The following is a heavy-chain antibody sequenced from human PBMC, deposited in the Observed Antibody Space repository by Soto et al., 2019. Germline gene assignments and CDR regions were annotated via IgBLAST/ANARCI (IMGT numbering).Heavy chain of an antibody. Sequence: SGGSLRLSCAASGFTFSSYSMNWVRQAPWKGLEWVSSISSSSSYIYYADSVKGRFTISRDNAKNSLYLQMNSLRAEDTAVYYCARDFSGYYYGFGSYYKLAFDSYYRAQENLLPVSS. CDR1: GFTFSSYS. V-gene: IGHV3-21*01. CDR3: ARDFSGYYYGFGSYYKLAFDSYY. D-gene: IGHD3-10*01. CDR2: ISSSSSYI. J-gene: IGHJ4*02.